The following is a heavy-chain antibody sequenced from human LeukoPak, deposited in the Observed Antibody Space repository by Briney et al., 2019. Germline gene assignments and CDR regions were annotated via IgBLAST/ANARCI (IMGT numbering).Heavy chain of an antibody. D-gene: IGHD4-17*01. V-gene: IGHV4-61*02. CDR1: GGSISSGSYY. Sequence: PSQTLSLTCTVSGGSISSGSYYWSWIRQPAGKGLEWIGRIYTSGSTNYNPSLKSRVSISLDTSKNQFSLKLSSVTAADTAAYYCARLSGDYVAFDYWGQGTLVTVSS. J-gene: IGHJ4*02. CDR3: ARLSGDYVAFDY. CDR2: IYTSGST.